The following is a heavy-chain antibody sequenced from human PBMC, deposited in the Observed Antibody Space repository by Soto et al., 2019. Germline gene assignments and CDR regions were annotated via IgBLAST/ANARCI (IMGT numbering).Heavy chain of an antibody. Sequence: ASVNVSCKASGYTFSGYYIHWLRQAPGQGLEWMGWINPNSGGTNYAQKFQGRVTVTRDTPTSTAYMELSRLTSDDTDVYYCARSLTEGYCTITGCYTRPLYGMDVWGQGTTVTVSS. D-gene: IGHD2-2*02. CDR1: GYTFSGYY. CDR3: ARSLTEGYCTITGCYTRPLYGMDV. CDR2: INPNSGGT. J-gene: IGHJ6*02. V-gene: IGHV1-2*02.